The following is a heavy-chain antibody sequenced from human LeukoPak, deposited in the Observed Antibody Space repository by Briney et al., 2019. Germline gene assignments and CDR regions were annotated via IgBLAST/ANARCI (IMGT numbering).Heavy chain of an antibody. V-gene: IGHV3-66*01. Sequence: PGGSLRLSCAASGFIVSSSYMSWVRQAPGKGLEWVSVIYSDGRTYYADSVKGRFTVSRDNSKNTVSLQMDSLRVDDTGIYYCARGFLQLTPYYFDYWGQGALVTVSS. CDR1: GFIVSSSY. D-gene: IGHD1-1*01. J-gene: IGHJ4*02. CDR3: ARGFLQLTPYYFDY. CDR2: IYSDGRT.